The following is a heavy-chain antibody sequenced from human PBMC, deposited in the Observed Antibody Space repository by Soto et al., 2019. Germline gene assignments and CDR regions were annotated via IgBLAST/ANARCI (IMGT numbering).Heavy chain of an antibody. V-gene: IGHV1-69*02. CDR1: GGTFSSYT. CDR2: IIPILGIA. D-gene: IGHD6-19*01. Sequence: SVKVSCKASGGTFSSYTISWVRQAPGQGLEWMGRIIPILGIANYAQKFQGRVTITADKSTSTAYMELSSLRSEDTAVYYCARKIAVAGNAFDIWGQGTMVTVSS. CDR3: ARKIAVAGNAFDI. J-gene: IGHJ3*02.